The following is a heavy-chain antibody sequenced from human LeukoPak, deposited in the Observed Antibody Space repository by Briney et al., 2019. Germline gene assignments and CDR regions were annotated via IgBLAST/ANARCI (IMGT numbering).Heavy chain of an antibody. Sequence: SETLSLTCTVSGGSISSYYWSWIRQPPGKGLEWIGYIYYSGSTNYNPSLKSRVTISVDTSKNQFSLKLGSVTAADTAVYYCAITTGTGFDYWGQGTLVTVSS. CDR3: AITTGTGFDY. V-gene: IGHV4-59*01. CDR1: GGSISSYY. CDR2: IYYSGST. D-gene: IGHD1-1*01. J-gene: IGHJ4*02.